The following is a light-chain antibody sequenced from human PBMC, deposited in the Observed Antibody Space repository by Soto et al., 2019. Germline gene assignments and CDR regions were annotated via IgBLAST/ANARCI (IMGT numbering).Light chain of an antibody. J-gene: IGLJ1*01. Sequence: SVLTQPASVSGSRGQSITISCTGTSSDIGSYDYVSWYQQHPGKAPNLIIYEVTDRPSGVSNRFSGSKSGNTASLTISGLQAEDEADYYCSSFTSTSTRLFGSGTKVTVL. CDR1: SSDIGSYDY. CDR3: SSFTSTSTRL. CDR2: EVT. V-gene: IGLV2-14*01.